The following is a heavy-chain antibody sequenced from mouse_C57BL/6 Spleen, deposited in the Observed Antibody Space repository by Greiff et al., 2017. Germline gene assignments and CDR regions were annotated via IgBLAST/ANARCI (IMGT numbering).Heavy chain of an antibody. Sequence: EVQLQQSGPELVKPGASVKISCKASGYTFTDYYMIWVKQSHGKSLEWIGDINPNNGGTSYNQKFKGKATLTVDKSSSTAYMELRSLTSEDSAVYYCARAEYYGPEDFDYWGQGTTLTVSS. CDR1: GYTFTDYY. CDR3: ARAEYYGPEDFDY. J-gene: IGHJ2*01. D-gene: IGHD1-1*01. CDR2: INPNNGGT. V-gene: IGHV1-26*01.